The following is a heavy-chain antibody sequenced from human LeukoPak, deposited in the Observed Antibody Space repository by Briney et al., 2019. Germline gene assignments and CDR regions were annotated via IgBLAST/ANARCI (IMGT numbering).Heavy chain of an antibody. D-gene: IGHD7-27*01. V-gene: IGHV1-2*02. Sequence: ASVKVSCKASGYSFTDHFLHWLRQAPGQGLEWMGWIHPNSGDTNYAQRFQGRVSLTRDTSISTAYMELSSLRSGDTAVYYCARDHNWGPDYWGQGTLVSVSS. CDR3: ARDHNWGPDY. J-gene: IGHJ4*02. CDR1: GYSFTDHF. CDR2: IHPNSGDT.